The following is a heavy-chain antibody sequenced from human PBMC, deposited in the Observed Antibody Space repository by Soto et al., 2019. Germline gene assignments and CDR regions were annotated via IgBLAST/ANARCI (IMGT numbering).Heavy chain of an antibody. D-gene: IGHD6-19*01. V-gene: IGHV1-18*04. CDR1: GYTFTSHG. CDR2: ISAYNGNT. J-gene: IGHJ6*02. Sequence: ASVKVSCKASGYTFTSHGISWVRQAPGQGLEWMGWISAYNGNTNYAQKLQGRVTMTTDTSTSTAYMELRSLRSDDTAVYYCAREGIAVAGDYYYYGMDVWGQGTTVTVSS. CDR3: AREGIAVAGDYYYYGMDV.